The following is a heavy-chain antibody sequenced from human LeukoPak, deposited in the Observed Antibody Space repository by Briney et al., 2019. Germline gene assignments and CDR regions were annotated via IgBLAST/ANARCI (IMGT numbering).Heavy chain of an antibody. J-gene: IGHJ4*02. CDR1: GFTFSSCG. Sequence: PGGSLRLSCAASGFTFSSCGMHWVRQAPGKGLEWVAVISYDGSEKYYADSVKGRFTISRDNSKNTLYPQMNSLRPEDTAVYYCARWVITAADIDYWGQGTLVTVSS. V-gene: IGHV3-30*03. D-gene: IGHD2-15*01. CDR3: ARWVITAADIDY. CDR2: ISYDGSEK.